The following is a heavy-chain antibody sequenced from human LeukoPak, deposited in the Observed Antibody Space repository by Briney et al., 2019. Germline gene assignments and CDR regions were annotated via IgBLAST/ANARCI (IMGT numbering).Heavy chain of an antibody. J-gene: IGHJ4*02. CDR2: INHSGST. D-gene: IGHD3-3*01. Sequence: SETLSLTCAVYGGSFSGYYWSWIRQPPGKRLEWIGEINHSGSTNYNPSLKSRVTISVDTSKNQFSLKLSSVTAADTAVYYCARGTTYDFWSGYYTGGRLYFDYWGQGTLVTVSS. CDR1: GGSFSGYY. CDR3: ARGTTYDFWSGYYTGGRLYFDY. V-gene: IGHV4-34*01.